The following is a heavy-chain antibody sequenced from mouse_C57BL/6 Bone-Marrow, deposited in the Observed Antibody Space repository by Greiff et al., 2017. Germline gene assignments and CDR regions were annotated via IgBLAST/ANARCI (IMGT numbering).Heavy chain of an antibody. Sequence: VKLQESGPGLVQPSQSLSITCTVSGFSLTSYGVHWVRQSPGKGLEWLGVIWRGGSTDYNAAFMSRLSITKDNSKSQVFFKMNSLQADDTAIYYCAKSLNIYYDFGFAYWGQGTLVTVSA. CDR1: GFSLTSYG. V-gene: IGHV2-5*01. CDR3: AKSLNIYYDFGFAY. CDR2: IWRGGST. J-gene: IGHJ3*01. D-gene: IGHD2-4*01.